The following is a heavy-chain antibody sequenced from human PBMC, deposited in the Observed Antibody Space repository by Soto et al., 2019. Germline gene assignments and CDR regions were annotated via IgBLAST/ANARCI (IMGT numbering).Heavy chain of an antibody. CDR1: GGSISSSSYY. D-gene: IGHD4-17*01. CDR3: ARSHYGDYDAYFDY. J-gene: IGHJ4*02. CDR2: IYYSGST. V-gene: IGHV4-39*01. Sequence: SETLSLTCTVSGGSISSSSYYWGGIRQPPGKGLEWIGSIYYSGSTYYNPSLKSRVTISVDTSKNQFSLKLSSVTAADTAVYYCARSHYGDYDAYFDYWGQGTLVTVSS.